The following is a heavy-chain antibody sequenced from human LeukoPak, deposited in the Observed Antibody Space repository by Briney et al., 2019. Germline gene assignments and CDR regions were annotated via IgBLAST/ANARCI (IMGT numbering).Heavy chain of an antibody. CDR3: ASARYPSSGWFFDY. Sequence: VASVKVSCKASGGTFSSYAISWVRQAPGQGLEWMGGIIPIFGTANYAQKFQGRVTITADESTSTAYMELSSLRSEDTAVYYCASARYPSSGWFFDYWGQGTLVTVSS. J-gene: IGHJ4*02. CDR2: IIPIFGTA. CDR1: GGTFSSYA. D-gene: IGHD6-19*01. V-gene: IGHV1-69*13.